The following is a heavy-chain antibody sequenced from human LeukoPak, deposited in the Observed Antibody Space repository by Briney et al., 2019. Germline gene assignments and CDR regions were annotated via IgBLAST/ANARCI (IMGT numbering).Heavy chain of an antibody. CDR2: VNRDGSET. V-gene: IGHV3-7*03. CDR3: ARNNGMDV. J-gene: IGHJ6*02. Sequence: GGSLRLSCAASGFTLSNHWMTWVRQAPGRGPEWVANVNRDGSETYYLDSVKGRFTISKDNAKNSLYLQMNSLRAEDTALYHCARNNGMDVWGQGTTVIVSS. CDR1: GFTLSNHW.